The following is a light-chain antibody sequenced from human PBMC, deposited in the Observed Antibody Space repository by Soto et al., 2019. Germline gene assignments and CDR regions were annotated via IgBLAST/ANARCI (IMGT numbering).Light chain of an antibody. V-gene: IGKV3-20*01. CDR1: QSVISSY. Sequence: EIMLTQSPGTLSLSPGEGATLSCRASQSVISSYLAWYQQKPGHAPRLLIYGASSRATGIPDRFSGSGSGTDFSLTISRLEPEDFAVYYWQQYASSPGTFGQGPKVEIK. CDR3: QQYASSPGT. CDR2: GAS. J-gene: IGKJ1*01.